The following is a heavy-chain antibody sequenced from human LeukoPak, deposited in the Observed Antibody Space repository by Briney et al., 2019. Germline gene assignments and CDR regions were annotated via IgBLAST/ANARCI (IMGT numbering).Heavy chain of an antibody. V-gene: IGHV3-23*01. Sequence: GGSLRLSCAASGFTFSTYAMNWVRQAPGKGLEWVSLISDSGANKHYAASVKGRFTISRDNSKNTLSLQMNSLRPEDTAVYYCAKDIQLSTWGLGTMVTVPS. J-gene: IGHJ3*01. D-gene: IGHD5-24*01. CDR2: ISDSGANK. CDR3: AKDIQLST. CDR1: GFTFSTYA.